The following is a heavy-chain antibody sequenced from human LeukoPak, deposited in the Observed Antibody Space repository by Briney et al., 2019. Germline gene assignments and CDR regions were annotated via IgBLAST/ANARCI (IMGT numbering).Heavy chain of an antibody. CDR1: GGTFSSYA. CDR3: AIFSVEMATIDAFDT. CDR2: IIPIFGTA. D-gene: IGHD5-24*01. J-gene: IGHJ3*02. Sequence: VASVKVSCKASGGTFSSYAISWVRQAPGQGLEWVGGIIPIFGTANYAKKFQGRVTITTDESTSTAYMELSSLRSEDTAVYYCAIFSVEMATIDAFDTWGQGTMVTVSS. V-gene: IGHV1-69*05.